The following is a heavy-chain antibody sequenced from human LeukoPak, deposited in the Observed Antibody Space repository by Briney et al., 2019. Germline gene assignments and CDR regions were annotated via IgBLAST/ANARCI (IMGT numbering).Heavy chain of an antibody. Sequence: SETLSPTCTVSGGSIISYYWSWIRQPPGKGLEWIGYMYYSGSTNYNPSLKSRVTISVDTSKNQFSLKLSSVTAADTAVYYCARVLRGYSGYDLGLIQHWGQGTLVTVSS. D-gene: IGHD5-12*01. CDR1: GGSIISYY. CDR3: ARVLRGYSGYDLGLIQH. J-gene: IGHJ1*01. V-gene: IGHV4-59*01. CDR2: MYYSGST.